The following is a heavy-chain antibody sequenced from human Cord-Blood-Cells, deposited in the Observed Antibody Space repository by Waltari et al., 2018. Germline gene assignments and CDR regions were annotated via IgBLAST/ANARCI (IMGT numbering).Heavy chain of an antibody. CDR3: ARDHCSSTSCYNYWYFDL. CDR2: TYYRSKGYN. D-gene: IGHD2-2*02. J-gene: IGHJ2*01. CDR1: GDSVSSNSAA. V-gene: IGHV6-1*01. Sequence: QVQLQQSGPGLVKPSQTLSLTCAISGDSVSSNSAAWNWIRQSPSRGLEWLGRTYYRSKGYNDYAVSVKSRITINPNTSKNQFSLQLNSVTPEDTAVYYCARDHCSSTSCYNYWYFDLWGRGTLVTVSS.